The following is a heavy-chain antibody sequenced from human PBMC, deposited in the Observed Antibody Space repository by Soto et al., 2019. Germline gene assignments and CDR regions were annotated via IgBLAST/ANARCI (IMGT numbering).Heavy chain of an antibody. Sequence: GASVKVSCKASGYTFTSYGISWVRQAPGQGLEWMGWISACNGNTNYAQKLQGRVTMTTDTSTSTAYMELRSLRSDDTAVYYCARDVDTAMVLSFIRTIYSFDYWGQGTLVTVSS. D-gene: IGHD5-18*01. CDR2: ISACNGNT. CDR3: ARDVDTAMVLSFIRTIYSFDY. J-gene: IGHJ4*02. CDR1: GYTFTSYG. V-gene: IGHV1-18*01.